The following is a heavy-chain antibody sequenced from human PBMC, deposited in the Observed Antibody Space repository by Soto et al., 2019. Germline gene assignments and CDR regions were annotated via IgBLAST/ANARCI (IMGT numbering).Heavy chain of an antibody. CDR2: INPNSGGT. Sequence: ASVKVSCKASGYTFTGYYMHWVRQAPGQGLEWMGWINPNSGGTNYAQKFQGRVTMTRDTSISTAYMELSRLRSDGTAVYYCARARHIVLMVYADYYGMDVWGQGTTVTVSS. D-gene: IGHD2-8*01. CDR1: GYTFTGYY. J-gene: IGHJ6*02. V-gene: IGHV1-2*02. CDR3: ARARHIVLMVYADYYGMDV.